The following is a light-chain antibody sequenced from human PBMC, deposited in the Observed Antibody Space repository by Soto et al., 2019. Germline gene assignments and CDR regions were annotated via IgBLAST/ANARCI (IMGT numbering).Light chain of an antibody. Sequence: QSALTQPPSASASPGQSVTISCTGTSSDVGGYNYVSWYQHHPGKAPKLMIFEVSKRPSGVPDRFSGSKSGNTASLTVSGLQAEDEADYFCCSYAGSNNRVFGTGTRSPS. V-gene: IGLV2-8*01. CDR1: SSDVGGYNY. CDR2: EVS. J-gene: IGLJ1*01. CDR3: CSYAGSNNRV.